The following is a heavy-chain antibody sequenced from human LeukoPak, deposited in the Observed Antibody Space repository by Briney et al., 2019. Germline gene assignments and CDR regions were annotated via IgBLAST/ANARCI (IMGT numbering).Heavy chain of an antibody. D-gene: IGHD6-19*01. Sequence: PSETLSLTCTVSGGSISSSSYYWGWIRQPPGKGLAWIGSIYYSGSTYYNPSLKSRVTISVDTSKNQFSLKLSSVTAADTAVYYCAKNMAVAAFDYWGQGTLVTVSS. CDR1: GGSISSSSYY. J-gene: IGHJ4*02. V-gene: IGHV4-39*01. CDR2: IYYSGST. CDR3: AKNMAVAAFDY.